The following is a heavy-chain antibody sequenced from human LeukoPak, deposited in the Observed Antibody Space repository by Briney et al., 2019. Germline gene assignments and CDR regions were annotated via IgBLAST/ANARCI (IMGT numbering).Heavy chain of an antibody. V-gene: IGHV1-24*01. J-gene: IGHJ6*03. CDR1: GYTLTELS. CDR3: ARVPSSGWRHQGYYYYYMDV. D-gene: IGHD6-19*01. CDR2: FDPEDGET. Sequence: ASVKVSCKVSGYTLTELSMHWVRQAPGKGLEWMGGFDPEDGETIHAQKFQGRVTMTEDTSTDTAYMELSSLRAEDTAVYYCARVPSSGWRHQGYYYYYMDVWGKGTTVTVSS.